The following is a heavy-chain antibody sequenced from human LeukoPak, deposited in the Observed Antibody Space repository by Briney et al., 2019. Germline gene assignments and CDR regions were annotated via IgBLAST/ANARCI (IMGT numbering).Heavy chain of an antibody. CDR2: ISYDGNNK. D-gene: IGHD3-22*01. Sequence: GGSLRLSCAASGFTFSSYGMHWVRQAPDKGLEWVTFISYDGNNKYYADSVKGRFTISRDNSKNTLYLQMNSLRAEDTAVYHCAKDPILYDSSGYYNPYFDYWGQGTLVTVSS. V-gene: IGHV3-30*18. J-gene: IGHJ4*02. CDR1: GFTFSSYG. CDR3: AKDPILYDSSGYYNPYFDY.